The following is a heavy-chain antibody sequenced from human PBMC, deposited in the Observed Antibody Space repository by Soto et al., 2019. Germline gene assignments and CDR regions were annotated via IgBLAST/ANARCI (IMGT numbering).Heavy chain of an antibody. V-gene: IGHV4-34*01. D-gene: IGHD6-19*01. CDR1: GGSFSGYY. CDR2: INHSGST. CDR3: ARVHRHSSGWKKPFDY. Sequence: PSETLSLTCAVYGGSFSGYYWSWIRQPPGKGLEWIGEINHSGSTNYNPSLKSRVTISVDTSKNQFSLKLSSVTAADTAVYYCARVHRHSSGWKKPFDYWGQGTLVTVSS. J-gene: IGHJ4*02.